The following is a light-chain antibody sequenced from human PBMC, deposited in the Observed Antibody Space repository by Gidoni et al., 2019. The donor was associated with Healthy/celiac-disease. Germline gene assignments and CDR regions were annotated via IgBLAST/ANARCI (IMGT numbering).Light chain of an antibody. V-gene: IGKV1-39*01. J-gene: IGKJ4*01. Sequence: DHKMTQSPSSLSASVGDRVTITCRASQSISSYLNWYQQRPGNAPKLLIYAASSLQSGVPSRFSGSGSETDFTLTISSLQPEDFATYYCQQSYSTSPLTFGGXTKVEIK. CDR2: AAS. CDR3: QQSYSTSPLT. CDR1: QSISSY.